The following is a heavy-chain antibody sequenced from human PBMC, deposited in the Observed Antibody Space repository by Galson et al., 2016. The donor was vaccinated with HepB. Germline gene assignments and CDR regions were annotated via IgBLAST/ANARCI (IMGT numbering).Heavy chain of an antibody. D-gene: IGHD2-15*01. CDR1: TFTFTNSA. V-gene: IGHV3-23*01. Sequence: SLRLSCAASTFTFTNSAMSWLRQAPGKKLEWISAITESGTYTWHADSVKGRFTISRDNSKNTLYLQMDSLRADDTAVYYCAQALGAGACRGRRCYPFDYWGQGALVTVSS. CDR3: AQALGAGACRGRRCYPFDY. J-gene: IGHJ4*02. CDR2: ITESGTYT.